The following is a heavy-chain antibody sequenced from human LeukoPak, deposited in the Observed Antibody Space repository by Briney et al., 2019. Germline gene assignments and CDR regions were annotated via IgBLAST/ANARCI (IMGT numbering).Heavy chain of an antibody. V-gene: IGHV3-30*02. D-gene: IGHD4-23*01. CDR1: GFTFSSYG. CDR2: IRYDGSNK. Sequence: PGGSLRLSCAASGFTFSSYGMHWVRQAPGKGLEWVAFIRYDGSNKYYADSVKGRFTISRDNSKNTLYLQMNSLRAEDTAVYYCAKDRQGGNPVYWFDPWGQGTLVTVSS. CDR3: AKDRQGGNPVYWFDP. J-gene: IGHJ5*02.